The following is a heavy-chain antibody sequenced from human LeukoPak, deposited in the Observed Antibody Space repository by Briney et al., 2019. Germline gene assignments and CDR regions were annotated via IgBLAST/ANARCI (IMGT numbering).Heavy chain of an antibody. D-gene: IGHD3-10*01. CDR3: ARGLMVRDTKSWFDP. V-gene: IGHV4-59*01. CDR2: IYYSGST. J-gene: IGHJ5*02. Sequence: PSETLSLTCTVSGGSISSYYWSWIRQPPGKGLEWIGYIYYSGSTNYNPSLKSRVTISVDTSKNQFSLKLSSVTAADTAVYYCARGLMVRDTKSWFDPWGQGTLVTVSS. CDR1: GGSISSYY.